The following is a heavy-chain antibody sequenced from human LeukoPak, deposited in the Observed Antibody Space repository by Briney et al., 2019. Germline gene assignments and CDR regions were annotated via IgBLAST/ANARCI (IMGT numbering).Heavy chain of an antibody. CDR1: GGTFSSSA. V-gene: IGHV1-69*05. CDR2: IIPIFGTA. CDR3: ARDRRKMATITGAFDL. J-gene: IGHJ3*01. D-gene: IGHD5-24*01. Sequence: SVKVSCKASGGTFSSSAISWVRQAPGQGLESMGGIIPIFGTANYAQKFQGGVTITTDESTSTAYMELSSLRSEDTAVYYCARDRRKMATITGAFDLWGQGTMVTVSS.